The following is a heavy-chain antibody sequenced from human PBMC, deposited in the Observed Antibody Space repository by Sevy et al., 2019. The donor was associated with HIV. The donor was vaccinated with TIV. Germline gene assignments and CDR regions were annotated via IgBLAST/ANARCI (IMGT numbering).Heavy chain of an antibody. V-gene: IGHV3-23*01. J-gene: IGHJ4*02. D-gene: IGHD3-22*01. CDR3: AKDLAYDNTYLDY. Sequence: GGSLRLSCEVSGFTFRSYAMNWVRQAPGKGLEWVSGVSGSGGSTYYAYSVKGRFTISRDNSRNTLYLQIDSLRAEDTAIYYCAKDLAYDNTYLDYWGQGTLVTVSS. CDR1: GFTFRSYA. CDR2: VSGSGGST.